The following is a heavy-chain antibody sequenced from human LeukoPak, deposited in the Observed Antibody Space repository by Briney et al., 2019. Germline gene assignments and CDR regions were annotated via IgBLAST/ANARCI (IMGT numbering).Heavy chain of an antibody. CDR3: ARELEVGYFDY. V-gene: IGHV4-39*07. CDR1: GGSISSSSYY. Sequence: SETLSLTCTVSGGSISSSSYYWGWVRQPPGKGLEWIGSIYYSGSTNYNPSLKSRVTISVDTSKNQFSLKLSSVTAADTAVYYCARELEVGYFDYWGQGTLVTVSS. CDR2: IYYSGST. J-gene: IGHJ4*02. D-gene: IGHD1-26*01.